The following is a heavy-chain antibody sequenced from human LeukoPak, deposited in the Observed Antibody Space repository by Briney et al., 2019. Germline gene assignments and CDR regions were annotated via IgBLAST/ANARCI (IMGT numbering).Heavy chain of an antibody. CDR3: ASEMGIAVAGNFDL. V-gene: IGHV3-7*01. J-gene: IGHJ4*02. CDR2: IKQDGSEK. Sequence: GGSLRLSCAASGFTFSSYWMSWVRQAPGKGLEWVANIKQDGSEKYYVDSVKGRFTISRDNAKNSLYLQMNSLRAEDTAVFYCASEMGIAVAGNFDLWGQGTLVNGPS. CDR1: GFTFSSYW. D-gene: IGHD6-19*01.